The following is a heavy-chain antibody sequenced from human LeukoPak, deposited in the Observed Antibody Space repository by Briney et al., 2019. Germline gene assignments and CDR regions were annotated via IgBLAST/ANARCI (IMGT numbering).Heavy chain of an antibody. D-gene: IGHD3-10*01. J-gene: IGHJ4*02. V-gene: IGHV4-59*02. Sequence: SETLSLTCTVSGGSVSNKYWSWIRQPPGKGLEWIGYIYYSGSTNYNPSLKSRVTISVDTSKNQFSLKLSSVTAADTAVYYCAGGTVQGYYYGSGSYYFDYWGQGTLVTVSS. CDR3: AGGTVQGYYYGSGSYYFDY. CDR2: IYYSGST. CDR1: GGSVSNKY.